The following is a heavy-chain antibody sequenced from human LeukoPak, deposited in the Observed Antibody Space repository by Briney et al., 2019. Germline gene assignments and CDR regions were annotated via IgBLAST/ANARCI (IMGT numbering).Heavy chain of an antibody. Sequence: GGSLRLSCAASGLTVSSNYMSWVRQAPGKGLEWVSAISGSGGSTYYADSVKGRFTISRDNSKNTLYLQMNSLRAEDTAVYYCAKGLQQWLNWFDPWGQGTLVTVSS. CDR1: GLTVSSNY. CDR3: AKGLQQWLNWFDP. D-gene: IGHD6-19*01. V-gene: IGHV3-23*01. J-gene: IGHJ5*02. CDR2: ISGSGGST.